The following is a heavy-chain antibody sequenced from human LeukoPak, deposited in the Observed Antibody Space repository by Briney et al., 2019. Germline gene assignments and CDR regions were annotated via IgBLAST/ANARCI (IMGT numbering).Heavy chain of an antibody. CDR1: VYTFTCSG. Sequence: SAKVSCKASVYTFTCSGIGWVREATGQGLEWMGWIIAYNGNTNYAQKLQGRLTMTTDTSTSTAYMELRSLRSDDTAVYYCARGGGSIKWFDPWGQGTLVTVSS. CDR3: ARGGGSIKWFDP. V-gene: IGHV1-18*04. CDR2: IIAYNGNT. D-gene: IGHD3-10*01. J-gene: IGHJ5*02.